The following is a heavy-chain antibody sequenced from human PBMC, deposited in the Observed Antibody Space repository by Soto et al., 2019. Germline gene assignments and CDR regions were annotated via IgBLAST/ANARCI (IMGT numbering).Heavy chain of an antibody. CDR3: ARAKGYYYDSRDPTAFDI. CDR1: GFTFSSYD. V-gene: IGHV3-13*01. J-gene: IGHJ3*02. D-gene: IGHD3-22*01. CDR2: IGTAGDT. Sequence: VGSVRLSCAASGFTFSSYDMHWVRQATGKGLEWVSAIGTAGDTYYPGSVKGRFTISRENAKNSLYLQMNSLRAGDTAVYYCARAKGYYYDSRDPTAFDIWGQGTMVTVSS.